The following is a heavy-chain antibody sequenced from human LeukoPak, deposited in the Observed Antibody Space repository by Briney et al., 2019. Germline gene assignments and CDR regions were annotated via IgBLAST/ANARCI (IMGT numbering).Heavy chain of an antibody. D-gene: IGHD5-18*01. Sequence: GGSLRLSCAASGFTFSSYAMNWVRQAPGKGLEWVSGISASGGSTYYADSVKGRFTISRDNSKNTLYLQMNSLRAEDTAVYYCARDTPGYSYGPGAFDIWGQGTMVTVSS. J-gene: IGHJ3*02. CDR3: ARDTPGYSYGPGAFDI. CDR1: GFTFSSYA. CDR2: ISASGGST. V-gene: IGHV3-23*01.